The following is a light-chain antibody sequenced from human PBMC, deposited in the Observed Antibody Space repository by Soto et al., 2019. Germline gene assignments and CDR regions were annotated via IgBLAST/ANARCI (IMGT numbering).Light chain of an antibody. V-gene: IGKV3-20*01. Sequence: EIVLTQSPGTLSLSPGERATLSCRVSQSVSSTSLAWYQQKPRQAPRLLIYGTSTRATGIPDRFSGSGFGTDFSLSIRRLETEDFAVYYCQHYHSSLLWTFGQGTKVDIK. CDR3: QHYHSSLLWT. J-gene: IGKJ1*01. CDR1: QSVSSTS. CDR2: GTS.